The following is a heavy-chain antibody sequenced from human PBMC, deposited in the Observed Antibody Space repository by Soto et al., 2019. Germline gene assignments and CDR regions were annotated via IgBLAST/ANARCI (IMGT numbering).Heavy chain of an antibody. V-gene: IGHV1-69*13. CDR2: IIPIFGTA. Sequence: ASVKVSCKASGGTFSSYAISWVRQAPGQGLEWMGGIIPIFGTANYAQKFQGRVTITADESTSTAYMELSSLRSEDTAVYYCARGPDTAGYGYYYGMDVWGQGTTVTVSS. CDR1: GGTFSSYA. CDR3: ARGPDTAGYGYYYGMDV. D-gene: IGHD5-18*01. J-gene: IGHJ6*02.